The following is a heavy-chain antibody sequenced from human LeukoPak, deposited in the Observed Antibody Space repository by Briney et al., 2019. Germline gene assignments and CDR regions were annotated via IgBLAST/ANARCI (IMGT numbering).Heavy chain of an antibody. D-gene: IGHD1-14*01. J-gene: IGHJ3*02. CDR3: ARDKSIPNHDAFDI. CDR2: IKYAGSEK. CDR1: GFMFRSYR. V-gene: IGHV3-7*05. Sequence: GGSLRLSCTASGFMFRSYRMTWVRQAPGKGLEWVANIKYAGSEKNYLGSVRGRFSISRDDARNSLYLQMNSLRVEDTAVYYCARDKSIPNHDAFDIWGQGTMVTVSS.